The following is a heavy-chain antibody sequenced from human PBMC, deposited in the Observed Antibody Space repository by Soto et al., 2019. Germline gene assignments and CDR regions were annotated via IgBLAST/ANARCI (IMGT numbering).Heavy chain of an antibody. V-gene: IGHV1-69*02. CDR3: AKVVPAAHLFDP. Sequence: QVQLVQSGAEVKKPGSSVKVSCKASGGTFSSYTISWVRQAPGQGLEWMGRIIPILGIANYAQKFQGRVXIXAXXSTSTAYMELSSLRSEDTAVYYCAKVVPAAHLFDPWGQGTLVTVSS. CDR1: GGTFSSYT. J-gene: IGHJ5*02. CDR2: IIPILGIA. D-gene: IGHD2-2*01.